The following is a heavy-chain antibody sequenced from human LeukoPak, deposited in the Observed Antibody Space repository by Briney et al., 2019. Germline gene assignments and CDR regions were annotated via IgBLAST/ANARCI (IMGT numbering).Heavy chain of an antibody. J-gene: IGHJ6*03. D-gene: IGHD3-16*01. Sequence: SETLSLTCTVSGGSISSGSYYWSWIRQPAGKGPEWIGRIYTSGNTNYNPSLKSRVTISADTSKNQFSLKLNSVTAADTAVYYCARDGDYYYYMDVWGKGTTVTVSS. CDR3: ARDGDYYYYMDV. CDR1: GGSISSGSYY. CDR2: IYTSGNT. V-gene: IGHV4-61*02.